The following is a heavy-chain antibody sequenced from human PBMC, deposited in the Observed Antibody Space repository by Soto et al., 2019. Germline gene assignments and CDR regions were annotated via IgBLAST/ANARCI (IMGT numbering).Heavy chain of an antibody. CDR3: ERGCSGGSVKGGKRDAYYYYYMDV. CDR1: GYTFTSYD. CDR2: MNPNSGNT. D-gene: IGHD2-15*01. V-gene: IGHV1-8*01. J-gene: IGHJ6*03. Sequence: GASVKVSCKASGYTFTSYDINWVRQATGQGLEWMGWMNPNSGNTGYAQKFQGRVTMTRNTSISTAYMELSSLRSEDTAVYYCERGCSGGSVKGGKRDAYYYYYMDVWGKGTTVTVSS.